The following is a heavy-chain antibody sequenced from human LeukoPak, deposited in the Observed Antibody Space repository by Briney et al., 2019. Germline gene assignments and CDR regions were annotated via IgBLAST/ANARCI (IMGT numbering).Heavy chain of an antibody. J-gene: IGHJ5*02. D-gene: IGHD6-6*01. V-gene: IGHV4-59*01. Sequence: SETLSLTCTVSGGSISSYYWSWIRQPPGKGLEWIGYIYYSGSTNYNPSLKSRVTISVDTSKNQFPLKLSSVTAADTAVYYCARFTRDWFDPWGQGTLVTASS. CDR2: IYYSGST. CDR1: GGSISSYY. CDR3: ARFTRDWFDP.